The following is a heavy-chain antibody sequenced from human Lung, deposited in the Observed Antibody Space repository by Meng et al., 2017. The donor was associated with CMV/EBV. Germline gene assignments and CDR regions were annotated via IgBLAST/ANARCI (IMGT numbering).Heavy chain of an antibody. CDR3: ARLFHTSLGTNYYYGMDV. D-gene: IGHD3-3*01. V-gene: IGHV1-2*02. CDR2: INPNTGAT. Sequence: SXXVSXXASGYTLIGYNIHWVRQAPGQGLEWMGWINPNTGATKFAERFQGRVTLTTDTSISTAYMELSRLKSDDTAVFFCARLFHTSLGTNYYYGMDVWGQGXTVTVSS. J-gene: IGHJ6*02. CDR1: GYTLIGYN.